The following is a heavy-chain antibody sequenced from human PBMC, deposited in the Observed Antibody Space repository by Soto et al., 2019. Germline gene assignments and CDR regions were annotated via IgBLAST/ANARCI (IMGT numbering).Heavy chain of an antibody. D-gene: IGHD5-18*01. CDR2: ISSSSSYI. J-gene: IGHJ4*02. CDR1: GFTFSSYS. V-gene: IGHV3-21*01. CDR3: ASLRRDTAMMKFDY. Sequence: EVQLVESGGGLVKPGGSLRLSCAASGFTFSSYSMNWVRQAPGKGLEWVSSISSSSSYIYYADSVKGRFTISRDNAKNSLYLQMNSLRAEDTAVYYCASLRRDTAMMKFDYWGQGTLVTVSS.